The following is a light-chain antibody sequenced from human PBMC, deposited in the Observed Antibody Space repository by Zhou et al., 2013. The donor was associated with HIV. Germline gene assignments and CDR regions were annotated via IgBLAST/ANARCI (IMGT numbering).Light chain of an antibody. V-gene: IGKV1-17*01. J-gene: IGKJ4*01. Sequence: DIQMTQSPSSLSASVGDRVTITCRASQSINSYLNWYQQKPGTAPKLLIYGASSLQTGVPSRFSGSGSGTEFTLTISSLQPEDSATYYCLQHNSYPLTFGGGTKVEI. CDR1: QSINSY. CDR2: GAS. CDR3: LQHNSYPLT.